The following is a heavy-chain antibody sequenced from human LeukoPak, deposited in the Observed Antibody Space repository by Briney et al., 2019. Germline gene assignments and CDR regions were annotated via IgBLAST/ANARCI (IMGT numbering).Heavy chain of an antibody. CDR3: ASAEVIQYGMDV. D-gene: IGHD3-16*02. CDR1: GFTFSSYW. V-gene: IGHV3-74*01. CDR2: INSDGSST. Sequence: GGSLRLSCAASGFTFSSYWMHWVRQAPGKGLVWVSRINSDGSSTSYADSVKGRFTISRDNAKNTLFLQMNTLRAEDTAVYYCASAEVIQYGMDVWGQGSTVTVSS. J-gene: IGHJ6*02.